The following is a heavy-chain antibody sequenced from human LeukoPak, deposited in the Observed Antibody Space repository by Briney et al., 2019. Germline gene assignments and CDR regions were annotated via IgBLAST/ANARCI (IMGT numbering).Heavy chain of an antibody. CDR1: GFTFSSYA. V-gene: IGHV3-23*01. J-gene: IGHJ3*02. Sequence: GGSLRLSCAASGFTFSSYAMSWVRQAPGKGLEWVSAISGSGGSTYYADSVKGRFTISRDNSKNTLYLQMNSLRAEDTAVYCCAKDLIMNIAAARVSHAFDIWGQGTMVTVSS. D-gene: IGHD6-13*01. CDR2: ISGSGGST. CDR3: AKDLIMNIAAARVSHAFDI.